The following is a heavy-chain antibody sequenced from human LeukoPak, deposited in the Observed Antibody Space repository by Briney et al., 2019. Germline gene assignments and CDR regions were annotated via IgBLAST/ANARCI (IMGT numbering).Heavy chain of an antibody. CDR2: ISSSGGST. J-gene: IGHJ5*02. Sequence: GRSLRLSCAASGFTFSSYAMSWVRQAPGKGLEWVSTISSSGGSTFYADSVKGRFTISRDNSKNTLYLQMNSLRAEDTAVYYCAKDPSFDGAPWGQGTLVTVSS. CDR1: GFTFSSYA. D-gene: IGHD2-2*01. CDR3: AKDPSFDGAP. V-gene: IGHV3-23*01.